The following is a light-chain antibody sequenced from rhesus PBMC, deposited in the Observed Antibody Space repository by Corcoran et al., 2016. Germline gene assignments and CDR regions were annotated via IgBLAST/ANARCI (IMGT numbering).Light chain of an antibody. CDR3: THYYSDPRT. J-gene: IGKJ1*01. CDR1: QGISSW. Sequence: DIQMTQSPSSLSASVGDRVTITCRASQGISSWSAWYQYKPGKAPKLLIYKAASLQSGVPSRFSGIGSRTDFTHTISSLQPEDIASYYCTHYYSDPRTFGQGAKVGIK. CDR2: KAA. V-gene: IGKV1-21*01.